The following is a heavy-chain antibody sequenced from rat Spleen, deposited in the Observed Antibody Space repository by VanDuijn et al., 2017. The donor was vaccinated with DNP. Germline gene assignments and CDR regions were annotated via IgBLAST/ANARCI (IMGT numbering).Heavy chain of an antibody. Sequence: EVQLVESGGDLVQPGRSLKLSCVASGFTFNNYWMTWIRQVPGKGLEWVASITSSGGSTYYPDSVKGRFTISRDNAKNTLYLQMNSLQSEDTAIYHCVRPVRFYSGPFDSWGRGLMVTVSS. J-gene: IGHJ2*01. CDR3: VRPVRFYSGPFDS. D-gene: IGHD1-1*01. CDR2: ITSSGGST. CDR1: GFTFNNYW. V-gene: IGHV5-31*01.